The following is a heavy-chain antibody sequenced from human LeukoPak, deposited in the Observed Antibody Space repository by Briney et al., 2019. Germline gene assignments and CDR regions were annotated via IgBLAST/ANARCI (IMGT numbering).Heavy chain of an antibody. CDR1: GFTFSNYG. CDR3: AKDGLGEPPGGHFDY. V-gene: IGHV3-30*18. J-gene: IGHJ4*02. Sequence: GGSLRLSRAPSGFTFSNYGMHWVRPAPGKGMEWEAVISYDGSNKYYADSVKGRFTICTDNSKNTLYLQMNSLTPEDTAVYYCAKDGLGEPPGGHFDYWGQGTLVSV. D-gene: IGHD3-10*01. CDR2: ISYDGSNK.